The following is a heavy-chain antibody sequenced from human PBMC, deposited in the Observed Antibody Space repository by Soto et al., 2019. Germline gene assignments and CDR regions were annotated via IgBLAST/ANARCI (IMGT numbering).Heavy chain of an antibody. J-gene: IGHJ6*02. CDR1: GYTFIRYG. V-gene: IGHV1-18*01. Sequence: VQGVQSGTEVKKPGASVKVSCKTSGYTFIRYGISLVRQAPGQRLEWLGWISGYTGNTDYAQKFQDRVTITTDTSTTTAYMELRSLRSDDTAVYYCTRVSYLVRGFNHIPYGMDVWGQGTTVTVSS. CDR3: TRVSYLVRGFNHIPYGMDV. CDR2: ISGYTGNT. D-gene: IGHD3-10*01.